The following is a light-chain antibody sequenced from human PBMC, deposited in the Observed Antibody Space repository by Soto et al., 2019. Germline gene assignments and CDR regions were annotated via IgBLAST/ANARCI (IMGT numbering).Light chain of an antibody. CDR3: QQYGSTPIT. Sequence: ENVLTQSPGTLSLSPGERATLSCRASQRLLTTYLAWYQQKPGQAPRLLISGASNRATGIPDRFSGSGSGTDFTLTINRVEPEDFAVYYCQQYGSTPITFGQGTRLEIK. CDR1: QRLLTTY. J-gene: IGKJ5*01. CDR2: GAS. V-gene: IGKV3-20*01.